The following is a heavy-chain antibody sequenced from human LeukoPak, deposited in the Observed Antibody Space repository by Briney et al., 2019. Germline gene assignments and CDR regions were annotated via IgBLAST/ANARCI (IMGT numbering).Heavy chain of an antibody. CDR1: GFTFSSYA. Sequence: PGGSLRLSCAASGFTFSSYAMNWVRQAPGKGLEWVSAISGSADITYYADSVKGRFTISRDNSKNTLYLQMNSLRAEDTAVYYCARGLFWGSYRSFVYWGQGTLVTVSS. CDR3: ARGLFWGSYRSFVY. CDR2: ISGSADIT. D-gene: IGHD3-16*02. J-gene: IGHJ4*02. V-gene: IGHV3-23*01.